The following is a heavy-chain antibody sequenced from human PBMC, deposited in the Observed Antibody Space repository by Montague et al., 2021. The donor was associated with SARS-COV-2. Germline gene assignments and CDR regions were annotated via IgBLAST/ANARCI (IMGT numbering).Heavy chain of an antibody. V-gene: IGHV4-34*01. CDR3: ASGDDNGSGYLDV. Sequence: ETLSLTCAVVDGSFSDFYWGWIRQPPGKGLEWIGEINHGGTTXXXPSXKGRVTISVDTSKNQFSLKLNSVTAADAAVYYCASGDDNGSGYLDVWGKGTTVTVSS. D-gene: IGHD1-26*01. CDR2: INHGGTT. J-gene: IGHJ6*03. CDR1: DGSFSDFY.